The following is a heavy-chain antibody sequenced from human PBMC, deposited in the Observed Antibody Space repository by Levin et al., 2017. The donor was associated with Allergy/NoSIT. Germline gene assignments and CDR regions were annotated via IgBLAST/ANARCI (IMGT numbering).Heavy chain of an antibody. D-gene: IGHD2-15*01. Sequence: SQTLSLTCTVSGGSISSSSYYWGWIRQPPGKGLEWIGSIYYSGSTYYNPSLKSRVTISVDTSKNQFSLKLSSVTAADTAVYYCARQARYCSGGSCYYFDYWGQGTLVTVSS. CDR2: IYYSGST. J-gene: IGHJ4*02. V-gene: IGHV4-39*01. CDR3: ARQARYCSGGSCYYFDY. CDR1: GGSISSSSYY.